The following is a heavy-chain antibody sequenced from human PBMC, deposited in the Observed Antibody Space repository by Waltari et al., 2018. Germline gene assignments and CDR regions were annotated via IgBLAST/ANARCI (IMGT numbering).Heavy chain of an antibody. V-gene: IGHV1-2*02. CDR1: GYTFTSYD. Sequence: QVQLVQSGAEVKKPGASVKVSCKASGYTFTSYDINWLRQATGQGLEWMGWINPNSGGTNYAQKFQGRVTMTRDTSISTAYMELSRLRSDDTAVYYCARGAGEFDYWGQGTLVTVSS. CDR3: ARGAGEFDY. J-gene: IGHJ4*02. CDR2: INPNSGGT. D-gene: IGHD6-19*01.